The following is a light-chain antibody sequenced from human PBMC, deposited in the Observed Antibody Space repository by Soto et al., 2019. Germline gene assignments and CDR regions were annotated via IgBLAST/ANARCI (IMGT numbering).Light chain of an antibody. J-gene: IGLJ3*02. CDR1: SSDVGGYNY. CDR3: CSYAGSNTLGV. CDR2: EVS. V-gene: IGLV2-8*01. Sequence: QSALTQPPSASGSPGQSVTISCTGTSSDVGGYNYVSWYQQHPGKAPKLMIYEVSKRPSGVSDRFSGSKSGNTASLTVSGLQAEDEADYYCCSYAGSNTLGVFGGGTKVTVL.